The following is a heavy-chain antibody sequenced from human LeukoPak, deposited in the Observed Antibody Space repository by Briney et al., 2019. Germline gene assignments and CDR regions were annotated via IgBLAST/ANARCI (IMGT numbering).Heavy chain of an antibody. Sequence: SETLSLTCAVYGGSLSGYYWSWIRPPPGKGLEWIGEINHRGSTNYNPTLKSRVTISVDTSKNQFSLKLSSVTAADTAVYYCARGRAISYWGQGTLVTVSS. CDR3: ARGRAISY. CDR1: GGSLSGYY. D-gene: IGHD3-3*01. CDR2: INHRGST. J-gene: IGHJ4*02. V-gene: IGHV4-34*01.